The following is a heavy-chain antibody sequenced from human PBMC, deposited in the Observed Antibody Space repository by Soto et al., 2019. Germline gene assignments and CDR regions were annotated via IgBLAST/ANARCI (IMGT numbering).Heavy chain of an antibody. V-gene: IGHV1-2*04. CDR2: INPNSGGT. J-gene: IGHJ4*02. CDR3: ARDSEYSSSDLDY. D-gene: IGHD6-6*01. Sequence: GASVKVSCKASGYTFTGYYMHWVRQAPGQGLEWMGWINPNSGGTNYAQKFQGWVTMTRDTSISTAYMELSRLRSDDTAVYYCARDSEYSSSDLDYSGQGTLVTVSS. CDR1: GYTFTGYY.